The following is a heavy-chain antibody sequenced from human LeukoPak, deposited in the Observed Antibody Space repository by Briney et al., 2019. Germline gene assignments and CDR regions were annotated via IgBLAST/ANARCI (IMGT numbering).Heavy chain of an antibody. CDR3: AKTHDYGGYFDY. V-gene: IGHV3-30*18. Sequence: GRPLRLSCAASGFTFSSYRMHWVPQAPGKGVEWVAVISYDGSNKYYADSVKGRFTISRDNSKNTLYLQMNSLRAEDTAVYYCAKTHDYGGYFDYWGQGTLVTVSS. J-gene: IGHJ4*02. CDR1: GFTFSSYR. D-gene: IGHD4-23*01. CDR2: ISYDGSNK.